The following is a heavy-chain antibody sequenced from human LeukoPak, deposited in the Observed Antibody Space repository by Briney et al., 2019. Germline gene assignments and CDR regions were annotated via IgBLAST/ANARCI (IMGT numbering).Heavy chain of an antibody. CDR2: ISTGSATI. D-gene: IGHD3-22*01. CDR3: ARDHPVDTYYYDSSGYYGPFDY. CDR1: GFTFSSAN. V-gene: IGHV3-48*01. Sequence: GGSLRLSCAASGFTFSSANMNWVRQAPGKGLEWVSYISTGSATIQYADSVKGRFTISRDNAKNSLYLQMNSLRAEDTAVYYCARDHPVDTYYYDSSGYYGPFDYWGQGTLVTVSS. J-gene: IGHJ4*02.